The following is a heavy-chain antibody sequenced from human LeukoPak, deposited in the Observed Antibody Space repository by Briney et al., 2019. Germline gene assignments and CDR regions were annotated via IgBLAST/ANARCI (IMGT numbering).Heavy chain of an antibody. Sequence: VGSLRLSCAASGFTFSSYAMSWGRQAPGKGLEWVSTIIGSGGAGTYYADSGKGRFTVSRDNSRNTLYLTMNSLRAEDTAVYYCVKARGGSPFYGMAVWGQGTTVTVSS. V-gene: IGHV3-23*01. CDR1: GFTFSSYA. CDR3: VKARGGSPFYGMAV. CDR2: IIGSGGAGT. D-gene: IGHD1-26*01. J-gene: IGHJ6*02.